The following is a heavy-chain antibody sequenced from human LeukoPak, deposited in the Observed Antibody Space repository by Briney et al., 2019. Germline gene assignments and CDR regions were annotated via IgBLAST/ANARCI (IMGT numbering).Heavy chain of an antibody. CDR3: ARVPYCSGGSCNYYYYYGMDV. CDR2: INHSGST. V-gene: IGHV4-34*01. CDR1: GGSLSGYY. J-gene: IGHJ6*02. Sequence: SETLSLTCAVRGGSLSGYYWSWIRQPPGKGLEWIGEINHSGSTNYNPYLKSRGTISVDTSKNQFSLRLSSVTAADTAVYYCARVPYCSGGSCNYYYYYGMDVWGQGTTVTVSS. D-gene: IGHD2-15*01.